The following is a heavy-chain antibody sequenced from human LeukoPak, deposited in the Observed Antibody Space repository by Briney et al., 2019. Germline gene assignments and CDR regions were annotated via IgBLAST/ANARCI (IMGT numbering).Heavy chain of an antibody. J-gene: IGHJ4*02. V-gene: IGHV3-33*01. D-gene: IGHD2-2*01. CDR3: ARAHCSSTSCYFDLDY. Sequence: GGSLRLSCAASGFTFSSYGMPWVRQAPGKGLEWVAVIWYDGSNKYYADSVKGRFTISRDNSKNTLYLQMNSLRAEDTAVYYCARAHCSSTSCYFDLDYWGQGTLVTVSS. CDR1: GFTFSSYG. CDR2: IWYDGSNK.